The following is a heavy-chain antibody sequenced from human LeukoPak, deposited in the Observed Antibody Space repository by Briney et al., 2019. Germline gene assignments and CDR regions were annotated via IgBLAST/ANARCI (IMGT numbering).Heavy chain of an antibody. V-gene: IGHV4-59*12. CDR2: IYYSGST. D-gene: IGHD4-17*01. Sequence: PSETLSLTCTVSGDSFSSYYWSWIRQPPGKGLEWIGYIYYSGSTNNNPSLKSRVTISVDTFKNQLSLKLNSVTAADTAVYYCARGEEYGDDGGWFDPWGQGTLVTVSS. CDR3: ARGEEYGDDGGWFDP. J-gene: IGHJ5*02. CDR1: GDSFSSYY.